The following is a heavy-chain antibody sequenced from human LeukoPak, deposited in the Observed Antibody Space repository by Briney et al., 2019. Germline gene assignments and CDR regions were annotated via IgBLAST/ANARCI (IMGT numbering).Heavy chain of an antibody. J-gene: IGHJ4*02. D-gene: IGHD2-2*01. CDR3: ASRSILRYHFDY. CDR2: IDYAGST. Sequence: SETLSLTCTVSGVSISSSTYYWGWIRQPPGKGLEWIGSIDYAGSTYYNPSLKSRVTISVDTSKNQFSLKLSSVTAADTAVYYCASRSILRYHFDYWGQGTLVTVSS. V-gene: IGHV4-39*07. CDR1: GVSISSSTYY.